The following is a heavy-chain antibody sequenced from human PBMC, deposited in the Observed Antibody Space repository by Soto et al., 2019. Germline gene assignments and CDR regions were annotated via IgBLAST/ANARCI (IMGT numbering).Heavy chain of an antibody. J-gene: IGHJ4*02. CDR3: ARSIAVAGLDY. V-gene: IGHV3-30-3*01. D-gene: IGHD6-19*01. CDR2: ISNDGGKK. CDR1: GFSFSTYA. Sequence: QVQLVQSGGAVVQPGGSLGLSCAASGFSFSTYAMHWVRQAPGKGLEWVAVISNDGGKKYFGDSVKGRFTISRDNSKNTVYLQMNRLRDEDTAVHYCARSIAVAGLDYWGQGTQVIVSS.